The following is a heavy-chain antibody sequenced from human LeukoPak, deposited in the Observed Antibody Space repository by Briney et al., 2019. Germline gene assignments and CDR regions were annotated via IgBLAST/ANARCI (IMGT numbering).Heavy chain of an antibody. CDR2: IYYSGGT. CDR1: GDSIRSSSYY. V-gene: IGHV4-39*01. D-gene: IGHD3-16*02. Sequence: SETLSLTCTVSGDSIRSSSYYWGWIRQPPGKGLEWIGSIYYSGGTYYNPSLKSRVTISVDTSQNEFSLKLSSVNAADTAVYYCARRYRPSRGAFDIWGQGTMVTVSS. J-gene: IGHJ3*02. CDR3: ARRYRPSRGAFDI.